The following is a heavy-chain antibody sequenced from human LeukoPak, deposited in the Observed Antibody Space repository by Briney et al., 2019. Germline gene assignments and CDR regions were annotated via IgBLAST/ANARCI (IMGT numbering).Heavy chain of an antibody. Sequence: GRSLRLSCAASGFTFSSYGMHWVRQAPGKGLEWVAVIWYDGSNKYYADSVKGRFTISRDNSKNTLYLQMNSLRAEDTAVYYCARAGEWLYYFDYWGQGALVTVSS. V-gene: IGHV3-33*01. CDR1: GFTFSSYG. CDR2: IWYDGSNK. D-gene: IGHD3-3*01. J-gene: IGHJ4*02. CDR3: ARAGEWLYYFDY.